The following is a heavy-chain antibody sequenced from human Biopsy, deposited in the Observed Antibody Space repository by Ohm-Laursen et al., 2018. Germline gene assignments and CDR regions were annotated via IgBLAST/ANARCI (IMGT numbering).Heavy chain of an antibody. CDR1: GYSFTSYG. V-gene: IGHV1-18*01. CDR2: ISGYNGNT. D-gene: IGHD5/OR15-5a*01. Sequence: GASVKVSCKASGYSFTSYGIGWVRQAPGEGLEWMGRISGYNGNTNYAQKFQGRVTMTADTSTSTVYMEVRGLRSDDTAVYYCARVTLPLYLDYWGQGTRVSVSS. J-gene: IGHJ4*02. CDR3: ARVTLPLYLDY.